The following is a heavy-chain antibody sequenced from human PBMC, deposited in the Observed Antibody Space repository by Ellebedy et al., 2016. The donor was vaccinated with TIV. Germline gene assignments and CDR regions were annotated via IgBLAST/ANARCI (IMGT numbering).Heavy chain of an antibody. CDR1: GYTFTSYG. CDR2: ISAYNGNT. CDR3: ASSYYDFWSGYAYYYYMDV. Sequence: ASVKVSCXASGYTFTSYGISWVRQAPGQGLEWMGWISAYNGNTNYAQKLQGRVTMTTDTSTSTAYMELRSLRSDDTAVYYCASSYYDFWSGYAYYYYMDVWGKGTTVTVSS. D-gene: IGHD3-3*01. V-gene: IGHV1-18*01. J-gene: IGHJ6*03.